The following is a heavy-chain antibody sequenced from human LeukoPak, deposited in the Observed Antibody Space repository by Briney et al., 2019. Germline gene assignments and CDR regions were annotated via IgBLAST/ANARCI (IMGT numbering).Heavy chain of an antibody. CDR3: VVAVPAVLNWFDP. J-gene: IGHJ5*02. V-gene: IGHV4-34*01. D-gene: IGHD2-15*01. Sequence: SETLSLTCAVYGGSFSGYYWSWIRQPPGKGLEWIGEINHSGSTNYNPSLKSRVTISVDTSKNQFSLKLSSVTAADTAVYYCVVAVPAVLNWFDPWGQGTLVTVSS. CDR1: GGSFSGYY. CDR2: INHSGST.